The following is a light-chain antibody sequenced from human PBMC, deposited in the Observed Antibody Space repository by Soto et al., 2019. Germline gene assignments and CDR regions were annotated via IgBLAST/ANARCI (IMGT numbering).Light chain of an antibody. CDR2: AAS. Sequence: DIRMTQSPSSLSASVGDRVTITCRASQTISTHLNWYQQKPGKAPTLLIYAASTLQSGVTSRFSGSRSGTDFTLTIHSLQPEDFATYYCQQSLTIPYTFGQGTKLEIK. J-gene: IGKJ2*01. V-gene: IGKV1-39*01. CDR3: QQSLTIPYT. CDR1: QTISTH.